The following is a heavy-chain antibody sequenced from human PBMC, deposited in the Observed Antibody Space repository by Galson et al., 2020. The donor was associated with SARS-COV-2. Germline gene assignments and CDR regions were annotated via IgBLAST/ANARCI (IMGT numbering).Heavy chain of an antibody. J-gene: IGHJ5*02. CDR3: ARDTYNWNSGWFDP. Sequence: GGSLRLSCAASGFTFSSYWMSWVRQAPGKGLEWVANIKQDGSEKYYVDSVKGRFTISRDNAKNSLYLQMNSLRAEDTAVYYCARDTYNWNSGWFDPWGQGTLVTVSS. CDR1: GFTFSSYW. CDR2: IKQDGSEK. D-gene: IGHD1-7*01. V-gene: IGHV3-7*01.